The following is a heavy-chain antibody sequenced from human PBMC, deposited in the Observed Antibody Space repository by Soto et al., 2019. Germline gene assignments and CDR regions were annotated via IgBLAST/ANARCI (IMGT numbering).Heavy chain of an antibody. CDR3: ARDHGAVAGTGYYYGMDV. Sequence: SETLSLTCTVSGGPISSYYWSWIRQPAGKGLEWIGRIYTSGSTNYNPSLKSRVTMSVDTSKNQFSLKLSSVTAADTAVYYCARDHGAVAGTGYYYGMDVWGQGTTVTVSS. J-gene: IGHJ6*02. V-gene: IGHV4-4*07. CDR1: GGPISSYY. D-gene: IGHD6-19*01. CDR2: IYTSGST.